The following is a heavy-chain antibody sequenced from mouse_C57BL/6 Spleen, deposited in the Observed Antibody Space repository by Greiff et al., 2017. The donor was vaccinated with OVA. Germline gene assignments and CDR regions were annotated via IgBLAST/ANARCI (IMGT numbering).Heavy chain of an antibody. CDR2: ISSGSSTI. Sequence: EVMLVESGGGLVKPGGSLKLSCAASGFTFSDYGMHWVRQAPEKGLEWVAYISSGSSTIYYADTVKGRFTISRDNAKNTLFLQMTSLKSEDTAMYYCARDGNYLDYAMDYWGQGTSVTVSS. CDR1: GFTFSDYG. J-gene: IGHJ4*01. CDR3: ARDGNYLDYAMDY. D-gene: IGHD2-1*01. V-gene: IGHV5-17*01.